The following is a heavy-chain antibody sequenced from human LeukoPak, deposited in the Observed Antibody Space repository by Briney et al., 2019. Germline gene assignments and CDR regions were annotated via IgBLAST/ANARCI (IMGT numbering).Heavy chain of an antibody. CDR1: GFTFSSYA. Sequence: QTGGSLRLSCAASGFTFSSYAMSWVRQAPGKGLEWVSAISGSGGSTYYADSVKGRFTISRDNSKNTPYLQMNSLRAEDTAVYYCAKDLYPQDYSNYVARVGNFDYWGQGTLVTVSS. CDR3: AKDLYPQDYSNYVARVGNFDY. V-gene: IGHV3-23*01. D-gene: IGHD4-11*01. CDR2: ISGSGGST. J-gene: IGHJ4*02.